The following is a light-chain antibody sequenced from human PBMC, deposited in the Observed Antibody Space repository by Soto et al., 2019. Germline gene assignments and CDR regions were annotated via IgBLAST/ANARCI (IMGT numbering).Light chain of an antibody. CDR1: QSVMSNY. Sequence: IVLTQSPCTLALSPGERATLSCGASQSVMSNYLSWYQQKPGQPPRLLIYGSSSRATGIPDRFSGSGSGTDFTLTISRLEPEDFAVYYCQQFGASLTWTFGQGTKVDIK. CDR2: GSS. V-gene: IGKV3-20*01. CDR3: QQFGASLTWT. J-gene: IGKJ1*01.